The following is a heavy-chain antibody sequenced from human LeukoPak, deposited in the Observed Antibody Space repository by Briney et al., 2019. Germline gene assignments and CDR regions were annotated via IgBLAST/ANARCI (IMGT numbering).Heavy chain of an antibody. V-gene: IGHV3-7*01. D-gene: IGHD2-2*02. Sequence: GGSLRLSCAASGFTFSSYWMSWVRQAPGKGLEWVANIKQDGSEKYYVDSVKGRFTISRDNAKNSLYLQMNSLRAEDTAVYYCASYCSSTSCYTFRYWGQGTLVTVSS. CDR2: IKQDGSEK. CDR3: ASYCSSTSCYTFRY. CDR1: GFTFSSYW. J-gene: IGHJ4*02.